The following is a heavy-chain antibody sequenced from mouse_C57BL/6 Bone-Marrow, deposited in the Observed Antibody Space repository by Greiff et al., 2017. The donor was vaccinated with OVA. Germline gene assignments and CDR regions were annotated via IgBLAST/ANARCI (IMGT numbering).Heavy chain of an antibody. CDR3: TRGVTTVVARWYFDV. D-gene: IGHD1-1*01. CDR1: GYTFTDYE. J-gene: IGHJ1*03. CDR2: IDPETGGT. Sequence: VQLVESGAELVRPGASVTLSCKASGYTFTDYEMHWVKQTPVHGLEWIGAIDPETGGTAYNQKFKGKAILTADKSSSTAYMELRSLTSEDSAVYYCTRGVTTVVARWYFDVWGTGTTVTVSS. V-gene: IGHV1-15*01.